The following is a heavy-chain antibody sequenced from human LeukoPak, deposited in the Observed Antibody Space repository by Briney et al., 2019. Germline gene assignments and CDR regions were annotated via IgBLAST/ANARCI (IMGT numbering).Heavy chain of an antibody. J-gene: IGHJ4*02. D-gene: IGHD2/OR15-2a*01. CDR1: GFTFSSYA. V-gene: IGHV3-23*01. CDR3: ASGGGSAPNFF. Sequence: PGGSLRLSCAASGFTFSSYAMSWVRQAPGKGLEWVSTISASGGSTYYADSVKGRFTISRDNSKNTLYLQMNSLRAEDTAVYYCASGGGSAPNFFWGQGTLVTVSP. CDR2: ISASGGST.